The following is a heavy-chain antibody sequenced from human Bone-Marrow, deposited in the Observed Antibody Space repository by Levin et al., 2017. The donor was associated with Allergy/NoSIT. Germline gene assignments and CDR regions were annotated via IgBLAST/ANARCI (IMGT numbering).Heavy chain of an antibody. V-gene: IGHV3-7*01. CDR3: ASLGSVVTSNGALDY. Sequence: GGSLRLSCAASGFIFSNYWMTWVRQAPGKGLEWVANIKEDGSEGYYVDSVKGRFTVSRDKAENSLFLQMNSLRAEDTAVYYCASLGSVVTSNGALDYWGQGALVTVSS. J-gene: IGHJ4*02. CDR1: GFIFSNYW. D-gene: IGHD2-15*01. CDR2: IKEDGSEG.